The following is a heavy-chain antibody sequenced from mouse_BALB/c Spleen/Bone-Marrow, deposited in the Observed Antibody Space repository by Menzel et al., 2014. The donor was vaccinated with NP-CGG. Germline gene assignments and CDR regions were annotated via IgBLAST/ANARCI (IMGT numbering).Heavy chain of an antibody. CDR3: ALNWDSAY. J-gene: IGHJ3*01. Sequence: EVKLMESGGALVKPGGSLKLSCAASGFTFSSYGMSWVRQTPDKRLEWVATINNGGTYTYYPDSVKGRFTISRDNAKNTLYLQMSSLKSEDTAMYYCALNWDSAYWGQGTLVTVSA. D-gene: IGHD4-1*02. CDR2: INNGGTYT. V-gene: IGHV5-6*01. CDR1: GFTFSSYG.